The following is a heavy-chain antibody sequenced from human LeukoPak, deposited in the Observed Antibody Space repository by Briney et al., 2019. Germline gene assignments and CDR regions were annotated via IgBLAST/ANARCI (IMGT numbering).Heavy chain of an antibody. CDR3: ARSLIADGAFDI. CDR1: GFTFSTYS. Sequence: GGSLRLSCAASGFTFSTYSMNWVRQPPGKGLEWVSSITSSTIYIDYADSVKGRFTVSRDNAKNSLFLQMNSLRAEDTAVYYCARSLIADGAFDIWGQGTMVTVSS. D-gene: IGHD2-21*01. V-gene: IGHV3-21*01. CDR2: ITSSTIYI. J-gene: IGHJ3*02.